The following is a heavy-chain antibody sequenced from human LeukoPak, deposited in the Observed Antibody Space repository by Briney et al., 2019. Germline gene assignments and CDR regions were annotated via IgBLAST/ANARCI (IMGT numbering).Heavy chain of an antibody. V-gene: IGHV1-2*02. D-gene: IGHD1-14*01. CDR1: GYTFTSYD. Sequence: ASVKVSCKASGYTFTSYDINWVRQATGQGLEWMGWINPNSGGTNYAQKFQGRVTMTRDTSISTAYMELSRLRSDDTAVYYCARDTAGYFDYWGQGTLVTVSS. CDR2: INPNSGGT. J-gene: IGHJ4*02. CDR3: ARDTAGYFDY.